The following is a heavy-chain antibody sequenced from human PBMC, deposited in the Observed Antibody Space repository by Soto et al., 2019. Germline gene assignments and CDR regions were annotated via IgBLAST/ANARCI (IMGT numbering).Heavy chain of an antibody. Sequence: QVRLLQSGAEGKKPGSSVKVSCKASGGTFSSYAISWLRQAPGQGLEWMGGIIPIFGTANYAQKFQGRVTITADESTSTAYMELGSLRSEDTAVYYCARYTSGSSGWYGPWAFDPWGQGTLVTVSS. CDR3: ARYTSGSSGWYGPWAFDP. V-gene: IGHV1-69*01. J-gene: IGHJ5*02. D-gene: IGHD6-19*01. CDR2: IIPIFGTA. CDR1: GGTFSSYA.